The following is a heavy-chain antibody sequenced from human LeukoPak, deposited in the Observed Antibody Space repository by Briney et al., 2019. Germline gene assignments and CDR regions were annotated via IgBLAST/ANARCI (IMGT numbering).Heavy chain of an antibody. Sequence: RASVKVSCKASGGTFSSYAISWVRQAPGQGLEWMGSIIPILGIANYAQKFQGRVTITADKSTSTAYMELSSLRSEDTAVYYCASSVPDIYDYYDSSGSGYYFDFWGQGTLVTVSS. V-gene: IGHV1-69*04. CDR3: ASSVPDIYDYYDSSGSGYYFDF. CDR1: GGTFSSYA. CDR2: IIPILGIA. D-gene: IGHD3-22*01. J-gene: IGHJ4*02.